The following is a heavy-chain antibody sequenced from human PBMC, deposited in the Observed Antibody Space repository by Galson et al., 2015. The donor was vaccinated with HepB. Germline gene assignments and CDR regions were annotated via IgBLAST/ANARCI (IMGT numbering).Heavy chain of an antibody. CDR2: IDYIGST. J-gene: IGHJ4*02. Sequence: EILSLTSTISGGFINNYYWSWIRQPPGKGLECIGYIDYIGSTSYNPSLKSRVTISIVTSKNQVSLNLRSVTAADTAFYYCATFQNSGFDYWGQGILVTVSS. CDR1: GGFINNYY. D-gene: IGHD6-19*01. CDR3: ATFQNSGFDY. V-gene: IGHV4-59*08.